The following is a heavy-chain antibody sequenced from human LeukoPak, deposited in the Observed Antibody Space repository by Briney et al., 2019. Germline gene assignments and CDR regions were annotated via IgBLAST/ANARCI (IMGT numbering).Heavy chain of an antibody. CDR3: ARDGYGDYVFDY. Sequence: SGGSLRLSCAASGFTFSSYSMNWVRQAPGKGLEWVSSISSSSSYIYYADSVKGRFTISRDNAKNSLYLQMNSLRAEDTAVYYCARDGYGDYVFDYWGQGTLATVSS. J-gene: IGHJ4*02. CDR1: GFTFSSYS. CDR2: ISSSSSYI. D-gene: IGHD4-17*01. V-gene: IGHV3-21*01.